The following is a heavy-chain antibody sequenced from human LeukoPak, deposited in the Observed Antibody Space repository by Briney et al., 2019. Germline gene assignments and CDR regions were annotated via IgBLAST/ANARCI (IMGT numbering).Heavy chain of an antibody. V-gene: IGHV3-23*01. J-gene: IGHJ6*03. D-gene: IGHD2-2*03. CDR1: GFTFSSYG. CDR2: ISGSGGST. Sequence: GSLRLSCAASGFTFSSYGMGWVRQAPGKGLEWVSAISGSGGSTYYADSVKGRFTISRDNSKNTLYLQMNSLRAEDTAVYYCAKSNLGYCSSTSCYYYYMDVWGKGTTVTISS. CDR3: AKSNLGYCSSTSCYYYYMDV.